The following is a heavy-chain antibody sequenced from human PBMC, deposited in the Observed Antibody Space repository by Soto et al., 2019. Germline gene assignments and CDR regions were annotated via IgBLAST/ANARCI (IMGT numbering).Heavy chain of an antibody. J-gene: IGHJ6*03. V-gene: IGHV4-34*01. Sequence: PSETLSLTCAVYGGSFSGYYWSWIRQPPGKGLEWIGEINHSGSTNYNPSLKSRVTISVDRSKNQFSLKLSSVTAADTAVYYCARGYCSSTSCYYYMDVWGKGTTVTVSS. CDR2: INHSGST. D-gene: IGHD2-2*01. CDR3: ARGYCSSTSCYYYMDV. CDR1: GGSFSGYY.